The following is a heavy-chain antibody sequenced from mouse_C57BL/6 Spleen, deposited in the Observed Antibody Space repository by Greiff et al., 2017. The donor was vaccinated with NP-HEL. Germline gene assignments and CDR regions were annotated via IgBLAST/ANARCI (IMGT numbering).Heavy chain of an antibody. D-gene: IGHD1-1*01. CDR2: ISSGGSYT. Sequence: EVQLVESGGDLVKPGGSLKLSFAASGFTFSSYGMSWVRQTPDTRLEWVATISSGGSYTYYPGSVKGRFTISRDNAKNTLYLQMSSLKSEDTAMYYCARHKDYYGSSAWFAYWGQGTLVTVSA. CDR1: GFTFSSYG. V-gene: IGHV5-6*01. CDR3: ARHKDYYGSSAWFAY. J-gene: IGHJ3*01.